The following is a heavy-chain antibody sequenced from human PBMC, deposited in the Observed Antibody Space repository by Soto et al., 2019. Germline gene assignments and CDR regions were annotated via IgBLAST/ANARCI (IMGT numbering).Heavy chain of an antibody. CDR3: ARGPKDSYGYEDY. J-gene: IGHJ4*02. Sequence: ASVKVSCKASGYTFTRYDIHWVRQATGQGLEWMGWMNPNSGNTDYAQMFQGRVTMTRNTSISTAYMEVSSLTYEDTAVYYCARGPKDSYGYEDYWGQGTLVTVSS. D-gene: IGHD5-18*01. CDR1: GYTFTRYD. CDR2: MNPNSGNT. V-gene: IGHV1-8*01.